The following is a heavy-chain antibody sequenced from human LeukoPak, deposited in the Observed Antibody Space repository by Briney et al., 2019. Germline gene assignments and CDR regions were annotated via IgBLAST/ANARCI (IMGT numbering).Heavy chain of an antibody. V-gene: IGHV3-23*01. CDR1: GFTFSRYD. J-gene: IGHJ4*02. CDR3: AKDEDIVLLYYFDY. Sequence: GGSLRLSCAASGFTFSRYDMNWVRQAPGKGLEWVSAISGSGGSTYYADSVKGRFTISRDNSKNTLYLQMNSLRAEDTAVYYCAKDEDIVLLYYFDYWGQGTLVTVSS. CDR2: ISGSGGST. D-gene: IGHD2-8*01.